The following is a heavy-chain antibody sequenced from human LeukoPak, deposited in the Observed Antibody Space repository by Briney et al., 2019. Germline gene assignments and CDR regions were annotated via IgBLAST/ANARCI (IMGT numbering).Heavy chain of an antibody. J-gene: IGHJ4*02. Sequence: SQTLSLTCTVSGGSISTYYWSWIRQPPGKGLEWIGYIYYSGSTNYNPSLKSRVTISVDTSKNQFSLKLSSVTAEDTAVYYCARPAGYNYWYYFDYWGQGTLVTVSS. D-gene: IGHD5-24*01. CDR2: IYYSGST. CDR3: ARPAGYNYWYYFDY. CDR1: GGSISTYY. V-gene: IGHV4-59*01.